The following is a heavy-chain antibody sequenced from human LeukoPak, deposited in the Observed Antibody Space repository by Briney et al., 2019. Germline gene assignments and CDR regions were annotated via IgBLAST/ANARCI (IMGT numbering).Heavy chain of an antibody. J-gene: IGHJ4*02. Sequence: GGSLRLSCAASGFTFSHYSLHWVRQAPGEGLEWLSYIADVSSDLILYADSVRGRFTISRDNAKDSLYLQMDSLRAEDTAVYYCARDSSGHPDYWGQGTLVTVSS. CDR3: ARDSSGHPDY. V-gene: IGHV3-21*05. D-gene: IGHD5-12*01. CDR2: IADVSSDLI. CDR1: GFTFSHYS.